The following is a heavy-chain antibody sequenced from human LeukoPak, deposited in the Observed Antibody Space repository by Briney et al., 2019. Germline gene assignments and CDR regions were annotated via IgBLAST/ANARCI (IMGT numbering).Heavy chain of an antibody. CDR1: GGGIGGYY. D-gene: IGHD2-15*01. V-gene: IGHV4-34*01. Sequence: SETLSLTCSVYGGGIGGYYWSWIRQPPGKGLEWIGEINHSRGTNYNPSLKSRVTILLDASKNQFSLNLSSVTAADTAVYYCAREDYYFDYWGQGTLVTVSS. J-gene: IGHJ4*02. CDR3: AREDYYFDY. CDR2: INHSRGT.